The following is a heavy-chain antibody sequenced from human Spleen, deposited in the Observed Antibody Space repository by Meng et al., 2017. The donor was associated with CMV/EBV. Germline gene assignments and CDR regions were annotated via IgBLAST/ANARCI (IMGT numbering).Heavy chain of an antibody. CDR3: VVGHDSRKVAY. V-gene: IGHV3-53*01. CDR1: GITGSNSH. D-gene: IGHD2-15*01. Sequence: LSGVGAGITGSNSHMDGGREAAGKGLEWVSVICPDGTHYAGFVKGRFTISRDDSKNIVYLQMNSLGVEDTALYYCVVGHDSRKVAYWGQGTLVTVSS. CDR2: ICPDGT. J-gene: IGHJ4*02.